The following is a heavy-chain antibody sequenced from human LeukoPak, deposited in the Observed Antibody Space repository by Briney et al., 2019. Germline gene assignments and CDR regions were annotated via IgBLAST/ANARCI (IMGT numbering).Heavy chain of an antibody. CDR3: ARAKGYCTGDSCYGSYWYFDL. V-gene: IGHV4-59*01. D-gene: IGHD2-15*01. J-gene: IGHJ2*01. CDR1: GGSISSYY. CDR2: IYYSGGT. Sequence: SETLSLTCTVSGGSISSYYWSWIRQPPGKGLEWIGYIYYSGGTNYNPSLKSRVTMSVDTSKNQFSLKLTSVTAADTAFYYCARAKGYCTGDSCYGSYWYFDLWGRGTLVTVSS.